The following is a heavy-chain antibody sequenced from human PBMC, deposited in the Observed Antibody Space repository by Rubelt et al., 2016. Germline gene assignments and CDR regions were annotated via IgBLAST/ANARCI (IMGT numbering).Heavy chain of an antibody. CDR1: GDSINSAYW. D-gene: IGHD3-22*01. Sequence: QVQLQESSPGLVKPSGTLSLTCAVSGDSINSAYWWSWVRQSPGKGLEWIGSIYYSGSTYYNPSLESRLTISVDTSKNQFSLKLSSVTAADTAVYYCARNDHYDSRWGQGTLVTVSS. CDR3: ARNDHYDSR. V-gene: IGHV4-38-2*01. J-gene: IGHJ4*02. CDR2: IYYSGST.